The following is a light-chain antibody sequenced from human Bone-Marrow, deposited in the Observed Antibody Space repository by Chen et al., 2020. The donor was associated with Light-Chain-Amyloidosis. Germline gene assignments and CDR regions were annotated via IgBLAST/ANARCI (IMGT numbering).Light chain of an antibody. CDR2: AFS. Sequence: QSALTQPASVSGSPGQSITISCTGTSGDVGTYNYVSWYQQHPGKAPKVMIYAFSNRPSGVSNRFAGSKSVTTASLTISGLQAEDAADYSCSSFPSSSSYVFVPGTKFTVL. CDR3: SSFPSSSSYV. J-gene: IGLJ1*01. V-gene: IGLV2-14*01. CDR1: SGDVGTYNY.